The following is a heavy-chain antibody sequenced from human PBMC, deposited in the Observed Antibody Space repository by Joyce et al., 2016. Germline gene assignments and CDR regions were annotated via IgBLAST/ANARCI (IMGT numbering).Heavy chain of an antibody. D-gene: IGHD1-26*01. CDR1: GDTFSSYS. CDR2: VFPGRNVI. Sequence: QVQLVQSGAEVKKPGSSAKVSCKASGDTFSSYSLDWVRQAPGKGLEWVGRVFPGRNVIRFAEKFRGRLTFTTDKSTSTAYMELRSLRSEDSAVYYCATAGYSGSLGFDSWGQGTRVTVSS. J-gene: IGHJ4*02. CDR3: ATAGYSGSLGFDS. V-gene: IGHV1-69*02.